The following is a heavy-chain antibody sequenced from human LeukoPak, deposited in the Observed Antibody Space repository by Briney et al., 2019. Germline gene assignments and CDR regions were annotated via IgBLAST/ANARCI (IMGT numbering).Heavy chain of an antibody. J-gene: IGHJ4*02. Sequence: GGSLRLSCAASGFTFSSYAMHWVRQAPGKGLEWVAVISYDGSNKYYADSVKGRFTISRDNSKNTLYLQMNSLRAEDTAAYYCARWAAADDYWGQGTLVTVSS. CDR3: ARWAAADDY. CDR2: ISYDGSNK. V-gene: IGHV3-30-3*01. CDR1: GFTFSSYA. D-gene: IGHD6-13*01.